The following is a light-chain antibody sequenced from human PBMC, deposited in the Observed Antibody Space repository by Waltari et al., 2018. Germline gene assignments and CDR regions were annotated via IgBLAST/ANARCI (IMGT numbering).Light chain of an antibody. CDR1: QSLLYTSNNKNY. CDR2: WAS. CDR3: LQYLHTPRT. V-gene: IGKV4-1*01. J-gene: IGKJ1*01. Sequence: DVVMTLSPVSLAVPLGERASINCKSSQSLLYTSNNKNYLAWYQQKPGTPPKILIYWASIRESGVPDRFSGSGSGTHFTLTISGLPAEDVASYFCLQYLHTPRTFCQGTKVEIK.